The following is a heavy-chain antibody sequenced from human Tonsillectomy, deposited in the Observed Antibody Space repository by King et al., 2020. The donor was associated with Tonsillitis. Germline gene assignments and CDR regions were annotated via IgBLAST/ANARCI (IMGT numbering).Heavy chain of an antibody. CDR2: ISAYNGNT. V-gene: IGHV1-18*04. CDR3: ARDLPDIVIVSAAAIVAFDI. CDR1: GYTFTNYG. D-gene: IGHD2-2*01. J-gene: IGHJ3*02. Sequence: VQLVQSGAEVKKPGASVKVSCKASGYTFTNYGISWVRQAPGQGLEWMGWISAYNGNTNYAQKVQGRVTMTTDTYTSTAYMELRSLRSDDTAVYYCARDLPDIVIVSAAAIVAFDIWGQGTMVTVSS.